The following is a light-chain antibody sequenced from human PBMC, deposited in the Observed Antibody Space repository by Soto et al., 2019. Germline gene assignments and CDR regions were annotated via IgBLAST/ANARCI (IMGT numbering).Light chain of an antibody. Sequence: EIVLTQYPCTLSLSPWERSTLSCRASQSVSSNLAWYQQKPGQAPRLLIYAASSRATAIPDRFSGSGSGTDFTLTISRLEPEDFAVYYCQQYGSSPTTFGQGTKV. V-gene: IGKV3-20*01. CDR1: QSVSSN. J-gene: IGKJ1*01. CDR3: QQYGSSPTT. CDR2: AAS.